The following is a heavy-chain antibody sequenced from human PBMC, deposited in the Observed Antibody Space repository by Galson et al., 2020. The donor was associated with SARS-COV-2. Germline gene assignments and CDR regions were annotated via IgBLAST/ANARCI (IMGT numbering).Heavy chain of an antibody. D-gene: IGHD1-26*01. CDR3: ARGFDGTYYYFDY. V-gene: IGHV3-30-3*01. CDR2: ISYNGANK. Sequence: GRSLRLSCAASGFTFSTYAMHWVRQAPGKGLEWVAVISYNGANKYYADSVKGRFTISRDNSKNTLYLQMDSLRADDTAVYYCARGFDGTYYYFDYWGQGTLVTVSS. J-gene: IGHJ4*02. CDR1: GFTFSTYA.